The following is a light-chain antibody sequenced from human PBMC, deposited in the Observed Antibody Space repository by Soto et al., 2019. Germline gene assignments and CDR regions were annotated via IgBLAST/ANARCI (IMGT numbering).Light chain of an antibody. CDR2: QVT. V-gene: IGLV2-14*01. CDR3: SSKRDSSTLFV. CDR1: RSAVGAYNY. Sequence: SEQTQRASVSGSPGQALPLPCTGTRSAVGAYNYVSSYQHPPGKVPNLLIYQVTNRPSGVSDRFSGSKSGNTASLTISGLQAEDEADYYCSSKRDSSTLFVFGTGTKVTVL. J-gene: IGLJ1*01.